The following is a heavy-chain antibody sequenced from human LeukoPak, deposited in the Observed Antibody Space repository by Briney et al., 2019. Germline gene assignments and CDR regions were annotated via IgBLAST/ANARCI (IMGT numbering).Heavy chain of an antibody. D-gene: IGHD6-25*01. V-gene: IGHV3-33*01. J-gene: IGHJ4*02. CDR3: ARGSGYGDYFGY. CDR2: IWYDGSNK. Sequence: GGSLRLSCAASGFTFSSYGMHWVRQAPGKGLEWVAVIWYDGSNKYYADSVKGRFTISRDNSKNTLYLQMNSLRAEDTAVYYCARGSGYGDYFGYWGQGTMVTVSS. CDR1: GFTFSSYG.